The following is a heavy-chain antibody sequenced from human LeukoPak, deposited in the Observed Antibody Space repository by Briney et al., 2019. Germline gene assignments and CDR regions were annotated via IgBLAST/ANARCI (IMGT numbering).Heavy chain of an antibody. J-gene: IGHJ4*02. V-gene: IGHV4-34*01. CDR3: ARAGYYGSGS. CDR2: INHSGST. CDR1: GGSFSGYY. Sequence: SETLSLTCAVYGGSFSGYYWSWIRQPPGKGLEWIWEINHSGSTNYSPSLKSRVTISVDTSKNQVSLKLSSVTAADTAVYYCARAGYYGSGSWGQGTLVTVSS. D-gene: IGHD3-10*01.